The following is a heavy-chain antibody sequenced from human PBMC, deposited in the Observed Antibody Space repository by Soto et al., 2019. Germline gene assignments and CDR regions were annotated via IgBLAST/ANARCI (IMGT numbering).Heavy chain of an antibody. CDR2: INPNSGGT. D-gene: IGHD6-19*01. J-gene: IGHJ6*02. CDR1: GYTFTGYY. Sequence: GASLNVSCKASGYTFTGYYIPWVRQAPVQGLEWMGWINPNSGGTNYAQKFQGWVTMTRATSISTAYRELSRLRADDTAVYYCASALAGYSSGWSWGCYGIDGVGQGTTVKVSS. CDR3: ASALAGYSSGWSWGCYGIDG. V-gene: IGHV1-2*04.